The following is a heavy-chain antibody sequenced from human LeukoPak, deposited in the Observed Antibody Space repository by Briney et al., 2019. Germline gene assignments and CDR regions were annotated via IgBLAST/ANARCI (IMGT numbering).Heavy chain of an antibody. CDR1: GGSISSSNW. Sequence: PSGTLSLTCAVSGGSISSSNWWSWIRQPPGKGLEWIGEIYHSGSTNYNPSLKSRVTISVDKSKTQFSLKLSSVTAADTAVYYCALCASSGWFRYYYYYYMDVWGKGTTVTVSS. CDR3: ALCASSGWFRYYYYYYMDV. CDR2: IYHSGST. D-gene: IGHD6-19*01. V-gene: IGHV4-4*02. J-gene: IGHJ6*03.